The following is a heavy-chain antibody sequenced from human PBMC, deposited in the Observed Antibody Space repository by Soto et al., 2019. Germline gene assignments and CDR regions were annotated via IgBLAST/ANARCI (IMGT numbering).Heavy chain of an antibody. D-gene: IGHD5-12*01. J-gene: IGHJ2*01. CDR2: SIPIFGTA. CDR1: GGTFSSYT. V-gene: IGHV1-69*12. Sequence: QVQLVQSGAEVKKPGSSVTVSCKASGGTFSSYTISWVRQAPGQGLEWMGGSIPIFGTANYAHKFQGRGTITADESTSTAYMELSSLRSENTAVYYCARGNHKWLQLWYFDLWGRGTLVTVSS. CDR3: ARGNHKWLQLWYFDL.